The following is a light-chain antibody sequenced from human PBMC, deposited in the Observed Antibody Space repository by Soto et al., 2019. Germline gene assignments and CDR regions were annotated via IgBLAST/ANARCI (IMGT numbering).Light chain of an antibody. J-gene: IGKJ2*01. CDR3: QQYNNWPPTFT. CDR1: QSVSSN. Sequence: EIVMTQSPATLSVSPGERATLSCRASQSVSSNLAWYQQKLGQAPRLLIHGASIRAASNPARFSGSGSGTEFTLTISSLQSEDFAVDYCQQYNNWPPTFTFGQGNKLEIK. CDR2: GAS. V-gene: IGKV3-15*01.